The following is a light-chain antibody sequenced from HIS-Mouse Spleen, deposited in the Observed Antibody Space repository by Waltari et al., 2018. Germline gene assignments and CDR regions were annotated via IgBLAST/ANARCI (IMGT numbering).Light chain of an antibody. J-gene: IGKJ4*01. V-gene: IGKV2-28*01. CDR2: LGS. CDR3: YSTDSSGNHRV. CDR1: QRLLHSNGYNY. Sequence: DIVMTQSPLSLPGTPGEPASISCRSSQRLLHSNGYNYLDWYLQKPGQSPQLLIYLGSNRASGVPERFSGSSSGTMATLTISGAQVEDEADYYCYSTDSSGNHRVFGGGTK.